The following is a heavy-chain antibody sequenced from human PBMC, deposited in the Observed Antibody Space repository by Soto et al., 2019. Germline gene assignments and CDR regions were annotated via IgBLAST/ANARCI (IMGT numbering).Heavy chain of an antibody. CDR3: ARDFFGGYCSGGSCRKTNWFDP. CDR2: INPNSGGT. J-gene: IGHJ5*02. V-gene: IGHV1-2*04. D-gene: IGHD2-15*01. CDR1: GYTFTGYY. Sequence: VASVKVSCKASGYTFTGYYMHWVRQAPGQGLEWMGWINPNSGGTNYAQKFQGWVTMTRDTSISTAYMELSRLRSDDTAVYYCARDFFGGYCSGGSCRKTNWFDPWGQGTLVTVSS.